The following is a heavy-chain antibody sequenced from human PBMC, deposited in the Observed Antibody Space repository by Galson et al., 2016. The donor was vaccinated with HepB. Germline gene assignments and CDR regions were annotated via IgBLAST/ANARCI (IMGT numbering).Heavy chain of an antibody. CDR1: GFTFSGYW. CDR2: IKRDGTAA. CDR3: ASGLVSGTKY. V-gene: IGHV3-74*01. D-gene: IGHD2-8*01. J-gene: IGHJ4*02. Sequence: SLRLSCAASGFTFSGYWMHWVRQVPGKGPVWVSRIKRDGTAATYADSVRGRFTISRDNAKNTLYLQMNNLRVDDTALYYCASGLVSGTKYWGQGTLVTVSS.